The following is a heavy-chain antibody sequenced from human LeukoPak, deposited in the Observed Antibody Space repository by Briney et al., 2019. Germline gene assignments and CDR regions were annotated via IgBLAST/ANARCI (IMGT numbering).Heavy chain of an antibody. CDR3: ARHRIHQSNTYYYDSSGYYSHDAFDI. V-gene: IGHV4-4*09. CDR1: GGSISSYY. Sequence: SEILSLTCTVSGGSISSYYWSWIRQPPGKGLEWIGYIYTSGSTNYNPSLKSRVTISVDTSKNQFALKLSSVTAADTAVYYCARHRIHQSNTYYYDSSGYYSHDAFDIWGQGTMVTVSS. J-gene: IGHJ3*02. D-gene: IGHD3-22*01. CDR2: IYTSGST.